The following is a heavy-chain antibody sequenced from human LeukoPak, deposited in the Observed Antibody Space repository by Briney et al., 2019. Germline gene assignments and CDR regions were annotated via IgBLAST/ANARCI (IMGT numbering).Heavy chain of an antibody. Sequence: PGGSLRLSCAASGFTVSSNYMSWVRQAPGKGLEWVSVIYSGGSTYYADSVKGRFTISRDNSKNTLYLQMNSLRAEDTAVYYCAAGYSSSWYKTYNWFDPWDQGTLVTVSS. J-gene: IGHJ5*02. CDR1: GFTVSSNY. D-gene: IGHD6-13*01. CDR2: IYSGGST. V-gene: IGHV3-53*01. CDR3: AAGYSSSWYKTYNWFDP.